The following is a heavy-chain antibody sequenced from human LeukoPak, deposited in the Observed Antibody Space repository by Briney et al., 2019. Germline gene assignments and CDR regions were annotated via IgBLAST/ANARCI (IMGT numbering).Heavy chain of an antibody. V-gene: IGHV1-8*01. CDR2: MDPNSGNR. CDR3: ARDPNPPAFDI. CDR1: GYTFTSYH. Sequence: ASVKVSCEASGYTFTSYHINWVRQATGQGLEWMGWMDPNSGNRDYAPKFQGRVTMTRNTSISTAYMELSSLRSEDTAVYYCARDPNPPAFDIWGQGTMVTVSS. J-gene: IGHJ3*02.